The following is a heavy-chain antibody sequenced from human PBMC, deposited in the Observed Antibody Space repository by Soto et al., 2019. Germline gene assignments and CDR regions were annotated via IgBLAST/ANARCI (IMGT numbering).Heavy chain of an antibody. CDR3: ARHLSTTRSPYDP. V-gene: IGHV5-51*01. CDR1: GYSFTSYW. Sequence: GESLKISCKGSGYSFTSYWIGWVRQMPGKGLEWMGIIYPGDSGTRYSPSFQGQVTISADKSISTAYLQWSSLKASDTAMYYCARHLSTTRSPYDPWGQGTLVTVSS. J-gene: IGHJ5*02. CDR2: IYPGDSGT. D-gene: IGHD2-2*01.